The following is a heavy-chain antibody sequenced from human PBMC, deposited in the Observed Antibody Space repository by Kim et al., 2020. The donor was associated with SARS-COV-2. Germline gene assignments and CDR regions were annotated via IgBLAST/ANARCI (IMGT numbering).Heavy chain of an antibody. D-gene: IGHD3-10*01. CDR1: GFTFSSYW. CDR2: IKQDGSEK. J-gene: IGHJ6*02. CDR3: AREGIGSGSHYPSRYYYYGMDV. Sequence: GGSLRLSCAASGFTFSSYWMSWVRQAPGKGLEWVANIKQDGSEKYYVDSVKGRFTISRDNAKNSLYLQMNSLRAEDTAVYYCAREGIGSGSHYPSRYYYYGMDVWGQGTTVTVSS. V-gene: IGHV3-7*01.